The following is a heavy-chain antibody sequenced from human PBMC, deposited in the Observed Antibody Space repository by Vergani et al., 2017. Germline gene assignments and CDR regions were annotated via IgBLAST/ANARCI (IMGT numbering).Heavy chain of an antibody. J-gene: IGHJ4*02. D-gene: IGHD2-15*01. Sequence: EVHLLESGGGLVQSGGSLRLSCAASGFPFSNYVVSWVRQTPRKGLEWISTITASGNTTYYADSARGRFTISRDNSKSTLYLQMNSLRAKDTAVYYCAPSLYCSPNCYLDYWGQGTPVTVSS. CDR3: APSLYCSPNCYLDY. CDR2: ITASGNTT. V-gene: IGHV3-23*01. CDR1: GFPFSNYV.